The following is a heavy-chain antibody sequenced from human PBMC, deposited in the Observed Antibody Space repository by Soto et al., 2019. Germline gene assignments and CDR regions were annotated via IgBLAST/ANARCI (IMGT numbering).Heavy chain of an antibody. Sequence: ASVKLCCKASGGTFGNHAISWVRQALGQGLEWLGGIIPVLGVGDNAQKFQGRVTITADASTSTAYLELSSLRSEDTALYYCAREAGYTYGYVFDYWGQGTLVTVSS. J-gene: IGHJ4*02. V-gene: IGHV1-69*10. CDR3: AREAGYTYGYVFDY. D-gene: IGHD5-18*01. CDR1: GGTFGNHA. CDR2: IIPVLGVG.